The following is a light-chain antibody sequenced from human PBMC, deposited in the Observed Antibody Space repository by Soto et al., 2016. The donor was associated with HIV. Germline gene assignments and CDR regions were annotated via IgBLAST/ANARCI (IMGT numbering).Light chain of an antibody. CDR2: GAS. J-gene: IGKJ1*01. V-gene: IGKV1-39*01. Sequence: RVTITCRASQSVVTYLNWYQQKPGKAPKLLISGASSLQSGVPSRFSGSGSGTDFTLIISGLQPEDFATYHCQRTYSTPQTFGQGTKVEIK. CDR1: QSVVTY. CDR3: QRTYSTPQT.